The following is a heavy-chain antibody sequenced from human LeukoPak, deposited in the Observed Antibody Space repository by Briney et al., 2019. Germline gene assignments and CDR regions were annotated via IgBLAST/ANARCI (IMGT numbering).Heavy chain of an antibody. CDR2: INPNSGGT. J-gene: IGHJ5*02. Sequence: GASVKVSCKASGYTFTGYYMHWVRQAPGQGLEWMGWINPNSGGTNYAQKFQGRVTMTRDTSISTAYMELSRLRSDDTAVYYCARGFPKNYGDYGSYDPWGQGTLVTVSS. D-gene: IGHD4-17*01. V-gene: IGHV1-2*02. CDR1: GYTFTGYY. CDR3: ARGFPKNYGDYGSYDP.